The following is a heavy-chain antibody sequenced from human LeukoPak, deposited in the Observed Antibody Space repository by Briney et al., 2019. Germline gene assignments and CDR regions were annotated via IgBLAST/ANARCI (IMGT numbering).Heavy chain of an antibody. V-gene: IGHV3-21*01. D-gene: IGHD3-16*01. J-gene: IGHJ4*02. CDR3: ARDGGRRGDY. Sequence: GGSLRLSCAASGFTFSSYSMNWVRQAPGKGLEWVSCISNTNSYIYYADSVKGRFTISRDNAKNSLYLQMNSLRAEDTAVYYCARDGGRRGDYWGQGTLVTVSS. CDR1: GFTFSSYS. CDR2: ISNTNSYI.